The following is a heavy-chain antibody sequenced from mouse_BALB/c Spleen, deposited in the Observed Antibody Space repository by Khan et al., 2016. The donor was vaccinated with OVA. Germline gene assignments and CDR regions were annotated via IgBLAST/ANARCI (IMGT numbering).Heavy chain of an antibody. V-gene: IGHV3-8*02. D-gene: IGHD2-14*01. J-gene: IGHJ3*01. CDR2: MITSGYT. CDR1: GDSISSGY. Sequence: EVQLQESGPSLVQPSQTLSLTCSVTGDSISSGYWSWIRQFPGNKLEYMGYMITSGYTYYNPSLNSRLSITRHTSTNHSSLQLNSDTTEDTATYYCAISTYRYAFAYWGQGTLVTVSA. CDR3: AISTYRYAFAY.